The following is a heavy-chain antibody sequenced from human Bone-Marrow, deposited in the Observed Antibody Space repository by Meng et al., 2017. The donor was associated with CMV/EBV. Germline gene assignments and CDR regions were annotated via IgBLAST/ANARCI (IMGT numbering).Heavy chain of an antibody. J-gene: IGHJ2*01. Sequence: SETLSLTCAVYGGSFSGYYWSWIRQPPGKGLEWIGEINHSGSTNYNPSLKSRVTISVDTSKNQFSLKLSSVTAADTAVYYCASSPGNWNLITRYFDLWGRGTLVTVSS. V-gene: IGHV4-34*01. CDR3: ASSPGNWNLITRYFDL. CDR2: INHSGST. CDR1: GGSFSGYY. D-gene: IGHD1-7*01.